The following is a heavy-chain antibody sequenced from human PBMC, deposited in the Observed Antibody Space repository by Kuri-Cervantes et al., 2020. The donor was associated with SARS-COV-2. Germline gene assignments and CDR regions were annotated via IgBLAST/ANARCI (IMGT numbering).Heavy chain of an antibody. CDR1: GFTFSSL. Sequence: GGSLRLSCAASGFTFSSLVRQAPGKGLEWVSVISGSGGTTYYADSVKGRFTISRDISKNTLYLQMNSLRAEDTAVYYCVRDGDHWNFDYWGQGTLVTVSS. CDR2: ISGSGGTT. D-gene: IGHD1-1*01. V-gene: IGHV3-23*01. J-gene: IGHJ4*02. CDR3: VRDGDHWNFDY.